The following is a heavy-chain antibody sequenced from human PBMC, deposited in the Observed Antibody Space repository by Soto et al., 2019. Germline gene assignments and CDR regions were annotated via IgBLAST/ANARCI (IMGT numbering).Heavy chain of an antibody. CDR1: GFSLTTGKMG. CDR2: IFSDNER. J-gene: IGHJ6*02. Sequence: SGPTLVNPTATLTLTCTVSGFSLTTGKMGVSWIRQPPGKALEWLAHIFSDNERSYSTSLQGRLTIPKDTSGSQVVLSMTNVDPVDTATYYCARMNVDSYQFYYAMDVWGQGTTVTVSS. V-gene: IGHV2-26*01. CDR3: ARMNVDSYQFYYAMDV. D-gene: IGHD4-17*01.